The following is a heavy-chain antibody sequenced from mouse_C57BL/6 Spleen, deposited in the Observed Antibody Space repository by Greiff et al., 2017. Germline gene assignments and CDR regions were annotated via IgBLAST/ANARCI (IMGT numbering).Heavy chain of an antibody. V-gene: IGHV1-53*01. CDR3: ARWLRRGAYYYAMDY. Sequence: QVQLQQSGTELVKPGASVKLSCKASGYTFTSYWMHWVKQRPGQGLEWIGNINPSNGGTNYNEKFKSKATLTVDKSSSTAYMQLSSLTSEDSAVYYCARWLRRGAYYYAMDYWGQGTSVTVSS. J-gene: IGHJ4*01. CDR1: GYTFTSYW. D-gene: IGHD2-2*01. CDR2: INPSNGGT.